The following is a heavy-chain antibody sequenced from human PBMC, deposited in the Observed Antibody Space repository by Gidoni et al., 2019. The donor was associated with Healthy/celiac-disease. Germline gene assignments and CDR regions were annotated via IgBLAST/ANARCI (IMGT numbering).Heavy chain of an antibody. CDR2: IFSNDEK. CDR3: ARSLVVVTAINWFDP. CDR1: GFSLSNARMG. D-gene: IGHD2-21*02. J-gene: IGHJ5*02. Sequence: QVTLKEPGPVLVKPTETLTLTCTVSGFSLSNARMGVSWIRQPPGKALEWLAHIFSNDEKSYSTSLKSRLTISKDTSKSQVVLTMTSMDPVDTATYYCARSLVVVTAINWFDPWGQGTLVTVSS. V-gene: IGHV2-26*01.